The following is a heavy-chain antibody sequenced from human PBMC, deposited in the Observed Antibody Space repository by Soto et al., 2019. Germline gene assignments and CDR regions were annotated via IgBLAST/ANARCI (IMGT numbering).Heavy chain of an antibody. V-gene: IGHV1-18*01. J-gene: IGHJ4*02. CDR2: VSAYNGNT. D-gene: IGHD3-3*01. Sequence: QVQLVQSGAEVKKPGASVKVSCKASGFTFTTYGITWVRQAPGQGLEWMGWVSAYNGNTNYAQNLQGRVTMTTDTYKSTAYMELRSLRSDDTAMYYCAREEWYLLKAIDYWGQGTLVTVSS. CDR1: GFTFTTYG. CDR3: AREEWYLLKAIDY.